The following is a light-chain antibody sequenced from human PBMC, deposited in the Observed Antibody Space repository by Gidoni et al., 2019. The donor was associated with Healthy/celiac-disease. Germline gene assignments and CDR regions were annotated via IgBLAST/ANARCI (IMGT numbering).Light chain of an antibody. Sequence: FMLPPPHSVSQSPGKTVTISCTRSSGSIASNYVQWYQQRPGSSPTTVIYEDNQRPSGVPDRFSGSIDSSSNSASLTISGLKTEDEADYYCQSYDSSNVVFGGGTKLTVL. CDR2: EDN. CDR1: SGSIASNY. J-gene: IGLJ2*01. V-gene: IGLV6-57*01. CDR3: QSYDSSNVV.